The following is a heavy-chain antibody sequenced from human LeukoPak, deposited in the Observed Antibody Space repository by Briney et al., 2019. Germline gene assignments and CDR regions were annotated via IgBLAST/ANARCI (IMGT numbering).Heavy chain of an antibody. CDR1: GFSLSTSGIC. CDR3: ARSNTQTTVTRVFDY. J-gene: IGHJ4*02. V-gene: IGHV2-70*11. Sequence: SGPELVKPTQTLTLTCTFSGFSLSTSGICVSWIRQPPGKALEWLARIDWDDDKYYSTTLKTRLTISKDTSKNQVVLTMTKMDPVDTATYYCARSNTQTTVTRVFDYWGQGTLVTVSS. D-gene: IGHD4-11*01. CDR2: IDWDDDK.